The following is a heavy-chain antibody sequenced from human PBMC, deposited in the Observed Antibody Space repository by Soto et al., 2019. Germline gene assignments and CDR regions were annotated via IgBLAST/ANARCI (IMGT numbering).Heavy chain of an antibody. D-gene: IGHD5-18*01. CDR3: ATRDTGRVY. CDR1: GVSIGSHDW. V-gene: IGHV4-4*02. Sequence: QVQLQESGPGLVKPSGTLSLTCAVSGVSIGSHDWWTWVRQPPGKGLEWIGESHQSGNTNYNSSXXSRVTISLDKSKNPFSLQLSSVTVADTAVYYCATRDTGRVYWGQGTLVTVSS. J-gene: IGHJ4*02. CDR2: SHQSGNT.